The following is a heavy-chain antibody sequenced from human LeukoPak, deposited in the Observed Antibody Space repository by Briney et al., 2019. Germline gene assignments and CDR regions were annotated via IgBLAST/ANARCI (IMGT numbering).Heavy chain of an antibody. CDR1: GFTFSSYS. CDR2: IWYDGSNK. D-gene: IGHD6-13*01. Sequence: GGSLRLSCAASGFTFSSYSMNWVRQAPGKGLEWVAVIWYDGSNKYYADSVKGRFTISRDNSKNTLYLQMNSLRAEDTAVYYCARDSYYSSSFDFWGQGTLVTVSS. CDR3: ARDSYYSSSFDF. V-gene: IGHV3-33*08. J-gene: IGHJ4*02.